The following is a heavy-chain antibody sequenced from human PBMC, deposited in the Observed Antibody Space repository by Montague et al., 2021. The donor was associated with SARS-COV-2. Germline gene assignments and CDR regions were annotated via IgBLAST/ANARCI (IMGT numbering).Heavy chain of an antibody. J-gene: IGHJ6*02. CDR3: ARVGRQQLVRLSGMDV. CDR1: GGSISSSSYY. V-gene: IGHV4-39*06. CDR2: IYYSGST. D-gene: IGHD6-13*01. Sequence: ETLSLTCTVSGGSISSSSYYWGWIRQPPGKGLEWIGSIYYSGSTYYNPSLKSRVTISVDTSKNQFPLKLSSVTAADTAVYYCARVGRQQLVRLSGMDVWGQGTTVTVYS.